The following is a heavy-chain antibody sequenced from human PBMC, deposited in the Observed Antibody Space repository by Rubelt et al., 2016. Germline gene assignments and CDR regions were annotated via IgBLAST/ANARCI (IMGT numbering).Heavy chain of an antibody. V-gene: IGHV4-4*02. Sequence: QVQVQESGPGLVEPSGTLSLTCVVSGGLISSSQWWSWLRQPPGKELEWIGEIDRSGNTNYNPSLKSRVTTSVDKSKNQFSLDLSAGTAADTAVYDCARGGNWKVDCWGQGTLVTVSS. D-gene: IGHD1-1*01. J-gene: IGHJ4*02. CDR3: ARGGNWKVDC. CDR2: IDRSGNT. CDR1: GGLISSSQW.